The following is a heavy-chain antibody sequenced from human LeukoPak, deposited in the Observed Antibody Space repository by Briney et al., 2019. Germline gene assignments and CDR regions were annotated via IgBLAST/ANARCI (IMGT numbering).Heavy chain of an antibody. CDR2: ISSSGNTI. D-gene: IGHD5-18*01. J-gene: IGHJ4*02. CDR1: GFTFSSYS. V-gene: IGHV3-48*04. Sequence: GGSLRLSCAASGFTFSSYSMNRVRQAPGKGLEWVSYISSSGNTIDYADSVKGRFTISRDNAKNSLYLQMVSLRAEDTAVYYCARLRGYSYGYGDYWGQGTLVTVSS. CDR3: ARLRGYSYGYGDY.